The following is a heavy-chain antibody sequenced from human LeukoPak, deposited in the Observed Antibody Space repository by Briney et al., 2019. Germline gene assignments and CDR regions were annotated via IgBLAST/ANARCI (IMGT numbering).Heavy chain of an antibody. J-gene: IGHJ3*02. Sequence: SVKVSCKASGGTFSSYAISWVRQAPGQGLEWMGRIIPILGIANYAQKFQGRVTITADKSTSTAYMELSSLRSEDTAVYYCARDQRARYYYDSSGYYPDAFDIWGQGTMVTVSS. V-gene: IGHV1-69*04. D-gene: IGHD3-22*01. CDR2: IIPILGIA. CDR3: ARDQRARYYYDSSGYYPDAFDI. CDR1: GGTFSSYA.